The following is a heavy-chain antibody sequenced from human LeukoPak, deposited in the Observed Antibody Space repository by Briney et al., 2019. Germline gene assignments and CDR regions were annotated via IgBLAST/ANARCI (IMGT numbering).Heavy chain of an antibody. Sequence: PGGSLRLSCAASGFTFSSYAMSWVRQAPGEGLEWVSVIGAGGASTYYADSVKGRFTISRDNSKNTLHLQMNSLRAEDTAVYYCAKRYSSGPIDYWGQGTLVTVSS. D-gene: IGHD6-19*01. CDR1: GFTFSSYA. J-gene: IGHJ4*02. CDR2: IGAGGAST. V-gene: IGHV3-23*01. CDR3: AKRYSSGPIDY.